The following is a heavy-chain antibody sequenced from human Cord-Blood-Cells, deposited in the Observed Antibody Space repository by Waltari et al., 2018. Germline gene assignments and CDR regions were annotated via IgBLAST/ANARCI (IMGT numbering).Heavy chain of an antibody. Sequence: QVQLQQWGAGLLKPSETLSLTCAVYGGSFSCYYWSWIRPPPGKGLEWIGEINHSGSTNYNPSLKSRVTISVDTSKNQFSLKLSSVTAADTAVYYCARLGIVGATTYYFDYWGQGTLVTVSS. V-gene: IGHV4-34*01. D-gene: IGHD1-26*01. J-gene: IGHJ4*02. CDR3: ARLGIVGATTYYFDY. CDR1: GGSFSCYY. CDR2: INHSGST.